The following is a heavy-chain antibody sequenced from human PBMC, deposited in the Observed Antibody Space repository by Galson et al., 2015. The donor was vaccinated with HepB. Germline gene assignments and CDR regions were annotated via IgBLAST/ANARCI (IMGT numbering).Heavy chain of an antibody. CDR1: GFSFSSYA. CDR3: TRVHLGLGSISGYWYFDL. J-gene: IGHJ2*01. Sequence: SLRLSCAASGFSFSSYAMTWVRQAPGKGLEWVSVISGSGGSTYYADSVKGRFTTSRDNSKNTLYLQMNSPRDDDTVVYYCTRVHLGLGSISGYWYFDLWGRGTLVTVSS. D-gene: IGHD3-10*01. V-gene: IGHV3-23*01. CDR2: ISGSGGST.